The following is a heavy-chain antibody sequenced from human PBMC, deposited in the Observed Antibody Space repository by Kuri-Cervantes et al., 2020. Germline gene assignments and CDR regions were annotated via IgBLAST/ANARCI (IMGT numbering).Heavy chain of an antibody. J-gene: IGHJ4*02. Sequence: GGSLRLSCKASGYTFTSYYMHWVRQAPGQGLEWMGIINPSGGSTSYAQKFQGRVTMTRDTSTSTVYMELSSLRSEDTAVYYCARGDILIPIIVGYWGQGTLVTVSS. CDR1: GYTFTSYY. V-gene: IGHV1-46*01. CDR3: ARGDILIPIIVGY. D-gene: IGHD1-26*01. CDR2: INPSGGST.